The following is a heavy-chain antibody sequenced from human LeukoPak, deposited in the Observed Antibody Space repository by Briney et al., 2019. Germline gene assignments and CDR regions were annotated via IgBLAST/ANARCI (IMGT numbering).Heavy chain of an antibody. D-gene: IGHD1-14*01. CDR2: INPNSGDT. CDR1: GYSFTDYY. V-gene: IGHV1-2*02. CDR3: TRGITSAWATFHY. Sequence: ASVKVSCKASGYSFTDYYIHWVRQAPGQGLEWMGWINPNSGDTDSAQKFQGRVTMTRDTSISTVYMDLTSLRSDDTAMYYCTRGITSAWATFHYWGQGTLVTVSS. J-gene: IGHJ4*02.